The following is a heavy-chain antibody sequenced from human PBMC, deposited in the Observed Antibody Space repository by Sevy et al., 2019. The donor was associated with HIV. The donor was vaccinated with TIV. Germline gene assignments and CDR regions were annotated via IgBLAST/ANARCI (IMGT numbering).Heavy chain of an antibody. V-gene: IGHV7-4-1*02. J-gene: IGHJ5*02. Sequence: ASVKVSCKASGYTFITYAMNWVRQAPGQGLEWMGWINTNTGNPTYAQGFTGRFVFSLDTSVSTAYLQISSLKAEDTAVYHCARDITMVRGVPRWFDPWGQGTLVTVSS. D-gene: IGHD3-10*01. CDR2: INTNTGNP. CDR1: GYTFITYA. CDR3: ARDITMVRGVPRWFDP.